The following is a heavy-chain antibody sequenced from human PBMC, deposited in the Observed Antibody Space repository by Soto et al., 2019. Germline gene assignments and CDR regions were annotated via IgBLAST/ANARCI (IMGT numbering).Heavy chain of an antibody. CDR2: LIDTGANT. D-gene: IGHD2-2*01. CDR3: AKQMGHTLPAYPFDH. V-gene: IGHV3-23*01. Sequence: GGSLRLSCAASGFSFSNFAMSWVRQAPGKGLEWVSGLIDTGANTFYADSVKGRFTISRDNSRNILYLQMDSLRAEDTAIYYCAKQMGHTLPAYPFDHWGQGSLVTVSS. J-gene: IGHJ4*02. CDR1: GFSFSNFA.